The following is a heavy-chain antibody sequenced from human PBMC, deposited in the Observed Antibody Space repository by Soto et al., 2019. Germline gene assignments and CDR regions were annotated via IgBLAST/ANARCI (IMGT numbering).Heavy chain of an antibody. CDR3: ARGSGYHSPNFDY. D-gene: IGHD5-12*01. CDR1: GISVSSVGYY. CDR2: IYYSGST. Sequence: SETLSLTCTVSGISVSSVGYYWSWIRQPPGKGLEWIGYIYYSGSTNYDPSLKSRGTISVNTSNNQFSLKLSSVTAADTAVYYCARGSGYHSPNFDYWGQGTLVTVSS. V-gene: IGHV4-61*08. J-gene: IGHJ4*02.